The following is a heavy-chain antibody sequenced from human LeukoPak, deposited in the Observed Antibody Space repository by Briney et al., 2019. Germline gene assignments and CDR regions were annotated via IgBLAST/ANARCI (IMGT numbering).Heavy chain of an antibody. J-gene: IGHJ6*03. CDR3: AKGELPSQYYSYYYMDV. V-gene: IGHV3-23*01. D-gene: IGHD1-7*01. CDR1: GFTFSSYA. Sequence: GGSLRLSCAASGFTFSSYAMSWVRQAPGKGLEWVSAISGSGGSTYYADSVKGRFTISRDNSKNTLYLQMNSLRAEDTAVYYCAKGELPSQYYSYYYMDVWGKGTTVTVSS. CDR2: ISGSGGST.